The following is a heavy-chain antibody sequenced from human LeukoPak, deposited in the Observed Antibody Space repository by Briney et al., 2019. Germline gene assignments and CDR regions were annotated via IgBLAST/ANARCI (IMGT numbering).Heavy chain of an antibody. D-gene: IGHD3-10*01. Sequence: SETLSLTCTVPGGSISSYYWSWIRQPPGKGLEWIGYIYYSGSTNYNPSLKSRVTISVDTSKNQFSLKLSSVTAADTAVYYCASPPRGWGQGTLVTVSS. CDR3: ASPPRG. V-gene: IGHV4-59*01. CDR2: IYYSGST. CDR1: GGSISSYY. J-gene: IGHJ4*02.